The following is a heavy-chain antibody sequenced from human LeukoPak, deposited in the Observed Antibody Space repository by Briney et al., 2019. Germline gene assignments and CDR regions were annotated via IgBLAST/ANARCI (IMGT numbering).Heavy chain of an antibody. Sequence: GGSLRLSCAASGFTFSSYDMHWVRQATGKGLEWVSAIGTAGDTYYPGSVKGRFTISRENAKNSLYLQMNSLRAEDTAVYYCATPRMGSYRLFDYWGQGTLVTVSS. D-gene: IGHD1-26*01. J-gene: IGHJ4*02. CDR1: GFTFSSYD. V-gene: IGHV3-13*01. CDR3: ATPRMGSYRLFDY. CDR2: IGTAGDT.